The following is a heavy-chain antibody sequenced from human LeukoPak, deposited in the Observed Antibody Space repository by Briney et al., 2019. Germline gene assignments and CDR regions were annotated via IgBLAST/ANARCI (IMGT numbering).Heavy chain of an antibody. D-gene: IGHD5-18*01. CDR2: FYASGST. J-gene: IGHJ4*02. CDR1: GGSISSYY. CDR3: ARESDTAMNY. Sequence: SETLSLTCTISGGSISSYYWNWIRQPAGEGLEWIGRFYASGSTIYNPSLKSRVIMSVDTSKNQFSLKLTSVTAADTAVYYCARESDTAMNYWGQGTLVTVSS. V-gene: IGHV4-4*07.